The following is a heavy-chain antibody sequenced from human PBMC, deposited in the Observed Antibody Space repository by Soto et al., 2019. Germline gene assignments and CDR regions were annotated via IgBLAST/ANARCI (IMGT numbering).Heavy chain of an antibody. CDR1: GISTSSYW. CDR2: IKKDGSEK. J-gene: IGHJ4*02. Sequence: GGSLRLSCAASGISTSSYWMGWVRQAPGRGLEWVASIKKDGSEKYYMDSLKGRFTISRDNALNSLYLQMNSLRAEDTAVYFCVTGYHSDYWGQGTLVTVS. D-gene: IGHD5-18*01. CDR3: VTGYHSDY. V-gene: IGHV3-7*03.